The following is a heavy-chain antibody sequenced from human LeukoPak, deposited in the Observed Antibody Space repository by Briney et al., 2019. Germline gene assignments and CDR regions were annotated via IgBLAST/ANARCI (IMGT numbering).Heavy chain of an antibody. J-gene: IGHJ4*02. V-gene: IGHV3-53*01. CDR2: IYSDGRT. CDR1: GFTVSNKY. D-gene: IGHD3-10*01. Sequence: GGSLRLSCAASGFTVSNKYMTWVRQAPGKGLEWVSLIYSDGRTYYADSVKGRLTISRDNSKNTLYLQMNSLRAEDTAVYYCAKLASGRYYNPIDYWGQGTLVTVSS. CDR3: AKLASGRYYNPIDY.